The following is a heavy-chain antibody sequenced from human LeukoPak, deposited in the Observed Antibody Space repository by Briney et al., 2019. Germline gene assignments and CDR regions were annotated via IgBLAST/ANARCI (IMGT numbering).Heavy chain of an antibody. CDR1: GYSIRSGYY. CDR2: IFHSGNT. V-gene: IGHV4-38-2*01. J-gene: IGHJ6*03. Sequence: PSETLSLTCAVSGYSIRSGYYCGWFRQPPGKGLEWIGCIFHSGNTYYNPSLKSRVSISVDTSKNHFSLKLTSVTAADSAVYYFARQRGSSSPYYYYYMDVWGKGTTVTVSS. D-gene: IGHD6-13*01. CDR3: ARQRGSSSPYYYYYMDV.